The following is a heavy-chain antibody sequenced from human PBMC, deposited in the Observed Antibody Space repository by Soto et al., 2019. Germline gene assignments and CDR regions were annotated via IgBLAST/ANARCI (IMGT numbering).Heavy chain of an antibody. V-gene: IGHV1-18*01. CDR1: GYTFTSYG. CDR3: ARDSGSPPQPDEYDYIWGSYRQLFDY. J-gene: IGHJ4*02. D-gene: IGHD3-16*02. Sequence: QVQLAQSGAEVKKPGASVKVSCKASGYTFTSYGISWVRQAPGQGLEWMGWISAYNGNTNYAQKLQGRVTMTTDTSTSTAYMELRSLRSDDTAVYYCARDSGSPPQPDEYDYIWGSYRQLFDYWGQGTLVTVSS. CDR2: ISAYNGNT.